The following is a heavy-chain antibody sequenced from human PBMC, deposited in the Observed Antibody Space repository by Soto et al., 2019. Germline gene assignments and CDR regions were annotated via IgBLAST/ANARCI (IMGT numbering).Heavy chain of an antibody. J-gene: IGHJ6*02. CDR3: ARAQFTRSGGGYAYYYYGMDV. D-gene: IGHD2-8*02. CDR2: ISAYNGNT. CDR1: GYTFTSYG. Sequence: QVQLVQSGAEVKKPGASVKVSCKASGYTFTSYGISWVRQAPGQGLEWMGWISAYNGNTNYAQKLQGRVTMTTDTSTSTAYMELRSLRSDDTAVYYCARAQFTRSGGGYAYYYYGMDVWGQGTTVTVSS. V-gene: IGHV1-18*01.